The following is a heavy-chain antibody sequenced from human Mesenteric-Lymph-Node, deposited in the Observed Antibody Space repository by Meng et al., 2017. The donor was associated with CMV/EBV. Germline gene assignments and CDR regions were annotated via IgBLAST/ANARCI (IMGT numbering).Heavy chain of an antibody. D-gene: IGHD3-3*01. V-gene: IGHV3-7*01. CDR1: GFTFSSYW. J-gene: IGHJ6*02. CDR2: IKQDGSEK. CDR3: ARESSDETYYDFWSGYYYYGMDV. Sequence: GESLKISCAASGFTFSSYWMSWVRQAPGKGLEWVANIKQDGSEKYYVDSVKGRFTISRDNAKNSLYLQMNSLRAEDTAVYYCARESSDETYYDFWSGYYYYGMDVWGQGTTVTVSS.